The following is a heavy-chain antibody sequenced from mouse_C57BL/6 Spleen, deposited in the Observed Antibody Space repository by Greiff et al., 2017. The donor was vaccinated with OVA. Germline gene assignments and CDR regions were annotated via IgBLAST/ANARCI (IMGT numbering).Heavy chain of an antibody. CDR2: INPNYGTT. V-gene: IGHV1-39*01. D-gene: IGHD1-1*01. Sequence: EVKLQESGPELVKPGASVKISCKASGYSFTDYNMNWVKQSNGKSLEWIGVINPNYGTTSYNQKFKGKATLTVDQSSSTAYMQLNSLTSEDSAVYYCASNYGSTWYFDVWGTGTTVTVSA. CDR3: ASNYGSTWYFDV. CDR1: GYSFTDYN. J-gene: IGHJ1*03.